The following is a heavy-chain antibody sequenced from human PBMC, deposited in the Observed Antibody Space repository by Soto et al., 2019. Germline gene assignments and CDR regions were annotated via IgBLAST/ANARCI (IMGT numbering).Heavy chain of an antibody. J-gene: IGHJ4*02. Sequence: QVQLVESGGGVVQPGRSLRLSCAASGFTFSNYGMHWVRQAPGKGLEWVAVIWYDGNNKYYADSVKGRFTISRDNSKNRLYLQMNSLRAEDTAVYYCARDLQGSGSFYSPDYWGQGTLVTVSS. V-gene: IGHV3-33*01. CDR1: GFTFSNYG. D-gene: IGHD3-10*01. CDR3: ARDLQGSGSFYSPDY. CDR2: IWYDGNNK.